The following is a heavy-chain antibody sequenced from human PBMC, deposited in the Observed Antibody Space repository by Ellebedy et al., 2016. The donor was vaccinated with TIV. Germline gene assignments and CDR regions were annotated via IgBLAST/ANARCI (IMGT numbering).Heavy chain of an antibody. CDR3: ATSPGSSTFDY. D-gene: IGHD5-12*01. Sequence: MPSETLSLTCSVSGGSISTYYWSWIRRTPGKGLEWIGYIYYSGSANYSPSLKSRVTISIDTSKKQFSLRLNSVTAADTGGYYCATSPGSSTFDYWGQGALVTVSS. J-gene: IGHJ4*02. CDR2: IYYSGSA. CDR1: GGSISTYY. V-gene: IGHV4-59*08.